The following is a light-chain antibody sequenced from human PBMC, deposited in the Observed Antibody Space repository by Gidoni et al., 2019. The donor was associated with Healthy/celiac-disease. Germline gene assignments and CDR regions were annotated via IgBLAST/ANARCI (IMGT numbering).Light chain of an antibody. CDR1: QSVSSSY. J-gene: IGKJ1*01. CDR3: QKYGSSATWT. V-gene: IGKV3-20*01. CDR2: GAS. Sequence: IVLTQSPGTLSLSPGERATLSCRASQSVSSSYFAWYQQKPGQAPRLLIYGASSRATGIPDRFSGSGYGTDFTITISRLEHEDFEVYYCQKYGSSATWTFGQGTKVEIK.